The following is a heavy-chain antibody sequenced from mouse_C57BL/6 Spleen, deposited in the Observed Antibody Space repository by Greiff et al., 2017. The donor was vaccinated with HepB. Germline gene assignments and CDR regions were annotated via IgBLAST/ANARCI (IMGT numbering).Heavy chain of an antibody. V-gene: IGHV1-53*01. CDR1: GYTFTSYW. Sequence: VQLQQPGTELVKPGASVKLSCKASGYTFTSYWMHWVKQRPGQGLEWIGNINPSNGGTNYNEKFKSKATLTVDKSSSTAYMQLSSLTSEDSAVYYCARSLYGYDWYFDVWGTGTTVTVSS. J-gene: IGHJ1*03. CDR3: ARSLYGYDWYFDV. CDR2: INPSNGGT. D-gene: IGHD2-2*01.